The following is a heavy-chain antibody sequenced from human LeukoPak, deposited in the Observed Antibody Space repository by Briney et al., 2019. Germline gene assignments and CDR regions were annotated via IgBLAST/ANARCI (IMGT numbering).Heavy chain of an antibody. D-gene: IGHD2-2*01. V-gene: IGHV4-31*03. CDR1: GVSVSDGRYY. Sequence: SETLSLTCNVSGVSVSDGRYYWTWICPHPGKGLVWIGYKYYSRSAKYNPSLKSRLTISIDTSKNQFSLQLSSVTAAETATYYCSTPYCSGISCLDVFNMWGQGTRVTVSS. CDR3: STPYCSGISCLDVFNM. CDR2: KYYSRSA. J-gene: IGHJ3*02.